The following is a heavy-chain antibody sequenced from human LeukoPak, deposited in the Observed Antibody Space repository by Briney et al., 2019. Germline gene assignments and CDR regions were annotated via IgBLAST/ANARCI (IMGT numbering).Heavy chain of an antibody. CDR3: ARHLGYDFWSGYYDY. J-gene: IGHJ4*02. Sequence: PSETLSLTCTVSGGSVSSGGYYWSWIRQPPGKGLEWIGYIYYSGSTNYNPSLKSRVTISVDTSKNQFSLKLSSVTAADTAVYYCARHLGYDFWSGYYDYWGQGTLVTVSS. CDR1: GGSVSSGGYY. V-gene: IGHV4-61*08. D-gene: IGHD3-3*01. CDR2: IYYSGST.